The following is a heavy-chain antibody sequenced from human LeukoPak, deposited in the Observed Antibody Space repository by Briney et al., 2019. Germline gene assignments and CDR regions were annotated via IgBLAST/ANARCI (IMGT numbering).Heavy chain of an antibody. J-gene: IGHJ4*02. V-gene: IGHV4-34*01. Sequence: SETPSLTCAVYGGSFSGYYWSWIRQPPGKGLEWIGEINHSGSTNYNPSLKSRVTISVDTSKNQFSLKLSSVTAADTAVYYCARRDGYKYYFDYWGQGTLVTVSS. CDR2: INHSGST. D-gene: IGHD5-24*01. CDR1: GGSFSGYY. CDR3: ARRDGYKYYFDY.